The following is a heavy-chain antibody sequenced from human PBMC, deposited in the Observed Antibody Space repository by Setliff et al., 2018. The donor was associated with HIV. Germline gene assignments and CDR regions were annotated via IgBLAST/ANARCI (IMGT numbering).Heavy chain of an antibody. CDR3: TRAPPSYYYDSSGYYYGYYYYYMDV. D-gene: IGHD3-22*01. CDR2: LRGKIDGGTT. CDR1: GFTFSSYS. V-gene: IGHV3-15*01. J-gene: IGHJ6*03. Sequence: PGGSLRLSCAASGFTFSSYSMHWVRQAPGKGLEWVARLRGKIDGGTTEYAAPVKGRFTISRDDSKNTLYLQMNSLKTEDTAVYYCTRAPPSYYYDSSGYYYGYYYYYMDVWGKGTTVTVSS.